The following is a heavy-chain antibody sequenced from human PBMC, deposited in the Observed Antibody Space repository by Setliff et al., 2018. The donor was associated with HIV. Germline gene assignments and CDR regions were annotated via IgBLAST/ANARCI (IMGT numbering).Heavy chain of an antibody. J-gene: IGHJ6*03. D-gene: IGHD4-4*01. CDR3: ARARGNTYYYYYMDV. Sequence: SSETLSLTCTVSGGSISDSDFYWSWVRQHPGKALEWIGYIHHSGSTFYNPSLKSRLTMSVDTSKSHFSLRLSSVTAADTAVYYCARARGNTYYYYYMDVWGKGTTVTVSS. CDR1: GGSISDSDFY. V-gene: IGHV4-31*03. CDR2: IHHSGST.